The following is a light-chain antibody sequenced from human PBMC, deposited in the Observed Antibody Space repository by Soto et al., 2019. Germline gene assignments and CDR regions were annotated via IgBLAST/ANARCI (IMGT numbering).Light chain of an antibody. Sequence: MLITQSPDSLAVSLGERATINCKSSQSVLYRSNNHNYLAWYQQKPGQPPRLLIYWASTRESGVPDRFSGSGSGTDFTLTISSLQAEDVAVYYCQQYYSTPWTFGQRTKADI. CDR3: QQYYSTPWT. V-gene: IGKV4-1*01. CDR2: WAS. CDR1: QSVLYRSNNHNY. J-gene: IGKJ1*01.